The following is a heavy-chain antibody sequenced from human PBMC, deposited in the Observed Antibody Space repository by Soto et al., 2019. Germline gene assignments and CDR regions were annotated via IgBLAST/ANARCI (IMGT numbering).Heavy chain of an antibody. J-gene: IGHJ6*02. CDR2: IIPIFGTA. D-gene: IGHD6-13*01. V-gene: IGHV1-69*13. Sequence: APVKVSCKASGGTFSSYAISWVRQAPGQGLEWMGGIIPIFGTANYAQKFQGRVTITADESTSTAYMELSSLRSEDTAVYYCARGNSSSWYYYYGMDVWGQGTTVTVSS. CDR3: ARGNSSSWYYYYGMDV. CDR1: GGTFSSYA.